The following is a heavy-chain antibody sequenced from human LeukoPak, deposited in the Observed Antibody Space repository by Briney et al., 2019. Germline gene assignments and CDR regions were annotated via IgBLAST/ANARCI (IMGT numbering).Heavy chain of an antibody. D-gene: IGHD2-21*02. CDR1: GFTFDLHS. CDR2: IGGTTDSI. Sequence: GGSLRLSCAASGFTFDLHSFIWVRQAPGKGLEWVASIGGTTDSIHYADSLKGRFSIARDNDKNTLYLQMNSLRAEDTAVYFCARVLYGGGGCHLDLWGQGTLVTVSP. CDR3: ARVLYGGGGCHLDL. J-gene: IGHJ4*01. V-gene: IGHV3-21*06.